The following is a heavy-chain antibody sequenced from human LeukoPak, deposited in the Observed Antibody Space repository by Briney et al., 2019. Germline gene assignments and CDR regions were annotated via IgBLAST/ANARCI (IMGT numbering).Heavy chain of an antibody. D-gene: IGHD3-10*01. V-gene: IGHV1-18*01. J-gene: IGHJ4*02. Sequence: GASVKVSCKASGYTFSGYGISWVRQAPGQGLEWMGWISAYNGNTDYAQNLRGRVTMTTDTSTSTAYMELRSLRSDDTAVYYCARDSVDGSGTYYSDSPDYWGQGTLVTVSS. CDR3: ARDSVDGSGTYYSDSPDY. CDR2: ISAYNGNT. CDR1: GYTFSGYG.